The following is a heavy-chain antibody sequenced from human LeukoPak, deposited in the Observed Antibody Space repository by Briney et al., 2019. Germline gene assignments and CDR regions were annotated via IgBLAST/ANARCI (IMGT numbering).Heavy chain of an antibody. CDR1: GYDFDRYG. CDR2: ISTYNGNT. J-gene: IGHJ4*02. Sequence: ASVKVSCKGSGYDFDRYGVNWVRQAPGQGLEWVGWISTYNGNTFYAQKFEGRVSMTTDTSTNTVYMDLRSLRSDDTAVYYCARDLEHCRNIICSNSAYWGQGTLVTVSS. CDR3: ARDLEHCRNIICSNSAY. V-gene: IGHV1-18*04. D-gene: IGHD2-2*01.